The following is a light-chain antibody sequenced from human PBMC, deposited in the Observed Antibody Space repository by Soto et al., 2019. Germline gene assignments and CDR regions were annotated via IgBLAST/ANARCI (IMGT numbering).Light chain of an antibody. CDR3: SSYAGNNNLV. J-gene: IGLJ2*01. Sequence: QPVLTQPPSASGSPGQSVTISCTGTSSDVGGYNYVSWYQQHPGKAPKLMIYEVNKRPSGVPDRFSGSKSDNTASLTVSGLQAEDEADYYCSSYAGNNNLVFGGGTKLTVL. CDR1: SSDVGGYNY. V-gene: IGLV2-8*01. CDR2: EVN.